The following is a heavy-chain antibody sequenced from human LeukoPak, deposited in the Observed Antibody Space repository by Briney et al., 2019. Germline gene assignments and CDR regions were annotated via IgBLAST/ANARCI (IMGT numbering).Heavy chain of an antibody. D-gene: IGHD5-18*01. Sequence: SETLSLTCTVSGFSISSTTYYWDWIRQPPGKGLEWIGNIYYSGNTYYNPSLESRATLSVDHSKNVFPLNLSPVTAADTAVYYCGRLGAWIQLSQGYLDLWGRGTLVAVSS. CDR2: IYYSGNT. V-gene: IGHV4-39*01. CDR3: GRLGAWIQLSQGYLDL. J-gene: IGHJ2*01. CDR1: GFSISSTTYY.